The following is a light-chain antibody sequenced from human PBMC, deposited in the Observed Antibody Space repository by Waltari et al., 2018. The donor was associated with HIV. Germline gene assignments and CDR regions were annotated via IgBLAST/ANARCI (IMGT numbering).Light chain of an antibody. Sequence: QSALTQPPSASGSPGPSVTLSCTGPIRDVDGYAYLSWYQHHPGKAPKLIIYEFTKRPSGVPDRFSGSKSDYTASLTVSGLQAEDEADYYCTSYTGSTNLLFGGGTKLTVL. CDR2: EFT. CDR3: TSYTGSTNLL. J-gene: IGLJ2*01. V-gene: IGLV2-8*01. CDR1: IRDVDGYAY.